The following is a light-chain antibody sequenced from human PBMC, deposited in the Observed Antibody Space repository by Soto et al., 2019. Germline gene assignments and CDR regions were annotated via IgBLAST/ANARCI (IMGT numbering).Light chain of an antibody. CDR2: TAS. Sequence: DIQMTQSPSSLPASVGDGVIITCRASENINNYLNWYQQLPGKAPKLLVHTASGLQTGVPSRFSGSGSGTDFTLGISGLQPEDLATYYCQQTYRTPHTFGQGTKLEIK. J-gene: IGKJ2*01. CDR3: QQTYRTPHT. CDR1: ENINNY. V-gene: IGKV1-39*01.